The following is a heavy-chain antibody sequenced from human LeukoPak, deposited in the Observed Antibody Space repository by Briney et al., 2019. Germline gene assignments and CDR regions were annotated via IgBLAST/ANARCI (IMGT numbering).Heavy chain of an antibody. CDR1: GYTFTSYG. CDR3: ARSVTVAGTRVLSY. V-gene: IGHV1-18*01. J-gene: IGHJ4*02. CDR2: ISAYNGNT. Sequence: ASVKVSCKASGYTFTSYGISWVRQAPGQGLEWMGWISAYNGNTDYAQKLQGRVTMTTDTSTSTAYMELRSLRSDDTAVYYCARSVTVAGTRVLSYWGQGTLVTVSS. D-gene: IGHD6-19*01.